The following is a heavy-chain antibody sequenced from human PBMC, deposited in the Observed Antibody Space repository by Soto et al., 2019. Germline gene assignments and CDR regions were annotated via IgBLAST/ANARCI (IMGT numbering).Heavy chain of an antibody. CDR3: ATDPDLGVDY. J-gene: IGHJ4*02. CDR2: IIPILGIA. V-gene: IGHV1-69*02. CDR1: VGTFSSYT. Sequence: SVKVSCKAYVGTFSSYTISCVRQAPGQGLEWMGRIIPILGIANYAQKFQGRVTITADKSTSTAYMELSSLRSEDTAVYYCATDPDLGVDYWGQGTLVTSPQ. D-gene: IGHD3-16*01.